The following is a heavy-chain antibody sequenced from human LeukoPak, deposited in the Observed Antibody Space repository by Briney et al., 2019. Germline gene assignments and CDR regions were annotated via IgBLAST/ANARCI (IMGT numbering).Heavy chain of an antibody. V-gene: IGHV3-30*04. CDR2: ISHDGGTN. CDR1: GFSFSNFA. Sequence: GGSLRLSCAASGFSFSNFAIHWVRQAPGKGLEWLAVISHDGGTNHYADSVKGRFTISRDNSNNSLSLQMNSLSAEDTAVYYCARARGRWHLLPLDFWGQGTLVTVSS. J-gene: IGHJ4*02. D-gene: IGHD1-26*01. CDR3: ARARGRWHLLPLDF.